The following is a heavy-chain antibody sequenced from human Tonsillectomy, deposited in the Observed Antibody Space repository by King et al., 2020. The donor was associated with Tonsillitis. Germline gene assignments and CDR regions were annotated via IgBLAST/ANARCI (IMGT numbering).Heavy chain of an antibody. CDR2: ISYDGSNK. CDR3: ARDDRWYLDY. D-gene: IGHD6-13*01. V-gene: IGHV3-30*04. Sequence: QLVQSGGGVVQPGRSLRLSCAASGFSFSSYAMHWVRQAPGKGLEWVALISYDGSNKYYADSVKGRFTISRDNSMNTLYLQMNSLRGEDPAMYYCARDDRWYLDYGGQGTLVTVPS. CDR1: GFSFSSYA. J-gene: IGHJ4*02.